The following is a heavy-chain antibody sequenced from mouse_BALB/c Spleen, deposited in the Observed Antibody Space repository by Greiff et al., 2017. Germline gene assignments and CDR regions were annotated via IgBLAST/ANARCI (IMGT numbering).Heavy chain of an antibody. CDR1: GFTFRDYY. CDR2: ISDGGSYT. CDR3: ARDGNWAHFDD. V-gene: IGHV5-4*02. Sequence: EVKLVESGGGLVKPGGSLKLSCAASGFTFRDYYMYWVRQTPEKRLEWVATISDGGSYTYYPDSVKGRFTISRDNAKNNLYLQMSSLKSEDTAMFYCARDGNWAHFDDWGQGTTLTVSS. D-gene: IGHD4-1*01. J-gene: IGHJ2*01.